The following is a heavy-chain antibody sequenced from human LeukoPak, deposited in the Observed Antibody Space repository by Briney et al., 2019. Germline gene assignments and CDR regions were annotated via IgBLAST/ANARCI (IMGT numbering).Heavy chain of an antibody. J-gene: IGHJ6*03. CDR1: GGSISSYY. CDR2: IYYSGST. CDR3: ARDGPYGSGSFYMDV. V-gene: IGHV4-59*01. D-gene: IGHD3-10*01. Sequence: PSETLSLTCTVSGGSISSYYWSWIRQPPGKGLEWIGYIYYSGSTSYNPSLKSRVTISLDTSKNQSSLKLSSVTAADTAVYYCARDGPYGSGSFYMDVWGKGTTVTVSS.